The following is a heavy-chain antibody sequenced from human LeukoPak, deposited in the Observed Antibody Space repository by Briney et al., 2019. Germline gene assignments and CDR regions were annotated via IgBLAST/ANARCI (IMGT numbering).Heavy chain of an antibody. J-gene: IGHJ5*02. CDR3: ERGPTRFRGSDTINWFDP. CDR1: GFTFSDYY. V-gene: IGHV3-11*06. Sequence: GGSLRLSCAASGFTFSDYYMSWIRQAPGKGLEWVSYISSSSSYTNYADSVKGRFTISRDNAKNSLYLQMNSLRAEDTAVYYCERGPTRFRGSDTINWFDPWGQGTLVTVSS. CDR2: ISSSSSYT. D-gene: IGHD3-9*01.